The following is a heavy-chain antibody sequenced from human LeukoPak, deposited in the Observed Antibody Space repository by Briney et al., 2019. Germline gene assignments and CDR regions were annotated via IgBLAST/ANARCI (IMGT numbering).Heavy chain of an antibody. Sequence: PSETLSLTCTVSGGSISSYYWSWIRQPAGKGLEWIGYIYFTGSTYSNPSLKSRVTISGDTPKNQFSLNLSSVTAADTAVYYCARGPMAGYDAFDIWGQGTSVTVFS. CDR3: ARGPMAGYDAFDI. J-gene: IGHJ3*02. V-gene: IGHV4-59*01. D-gene: IGHD6-19*01. CDR2: IYFTGST. CDR1: GGSISSYY.